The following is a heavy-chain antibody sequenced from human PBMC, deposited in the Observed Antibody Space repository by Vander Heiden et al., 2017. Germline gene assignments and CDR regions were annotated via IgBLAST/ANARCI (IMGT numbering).Heavy chain of an antibody. D-gene: IGHD1-26*01. V-gene: IGHV3-13*01. CDR1: GITFSSYD. J-gene: IGHJ3*02. CDR3: ARGGCPEAFDI. Sequence: EVPLVESGGGLVPPGGALRPSCAAAGITFSSYDMHWVRQGAGKGREWVAAIATAGDTYYRGSVKGLFTISRENAKNSLYLQMNSLRAGDTAVYYCARGGCPEAFDIWGQGTMVTVSS. CDR2: IATAGDT.